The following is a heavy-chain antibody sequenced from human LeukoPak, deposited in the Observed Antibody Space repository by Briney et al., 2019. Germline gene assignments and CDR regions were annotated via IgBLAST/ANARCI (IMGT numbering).Heavy chain of an antibody. CDR1: GFTFSGSA. J-gene: IGHJ4*02. D-gene: IGHD1-26*01. CDR3: AKGSYSGSYLPETAFEH. CDR2: IKSKANSYTT. V-gene: IGHV3-73*01. Sequence: GGSLKLSCTASGFTFSGSAMHWVRQASGKGLEWVGRIKSKANSYTTVYAASAKGRFTISRDDSKNTAYLQMNSLKTEDTAVYYCAKGSYSGSYLPETAFEHWGQGTLVTVSS.